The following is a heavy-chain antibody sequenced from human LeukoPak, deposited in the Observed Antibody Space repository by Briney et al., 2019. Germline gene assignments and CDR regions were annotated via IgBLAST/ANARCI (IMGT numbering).Heavy chain of an antibody. CDR1: GFTFSSYA. CDR3: ARPLQSIAVAGPLGY. J-gene: IGHJ4*02. Sequence: PGGSLRLSCAASGFTFSSYAMHWVRQAPGKGLEWVAVISCDGTNKYYADSVKGRFTFSRDNSKNTLYLQMNSLRAEDTAVYYCARPLQSIAVAGPLGYWGQGTLVTVSS. CDR2: ISCDGTNK. V-gene: IGHV3-30*04. D-gene: IGHD6-19*01.